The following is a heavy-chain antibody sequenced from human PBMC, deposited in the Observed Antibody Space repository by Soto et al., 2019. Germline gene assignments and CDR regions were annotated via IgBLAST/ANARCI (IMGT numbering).Heavy chain of an antibody. Sequence: VALRLSCAASVFTFSSYAMSWVRQAPGKGLEWVSAISGSGGSTYYADSVKGRFTISRDNSKNTLYLQMNSLRAEDTAVYYCAKAGNYDSSGYPPYYFDYWGQGTLVTVSS. CDR2: ISGSGGST. CDR1: VFTFSSYA. D-gene: IGHD3-22*01. CDR3: AKAGNYDSSGYPPYYFDY. V-gene: IGHV3-23*01. J-gene: IGHJ4*02.